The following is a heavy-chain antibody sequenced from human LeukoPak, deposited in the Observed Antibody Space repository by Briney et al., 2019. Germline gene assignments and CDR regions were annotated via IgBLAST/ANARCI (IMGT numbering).Heavy chain of an antibody. V-gene: IGHV1-69*01. CDR3: ARSLTEMATIKFDY. Sequence: SVKVSCKASGGTFISYAISWVRQAPGQGLEWMGGIIPIFGTANYAQKFQGRVTITADESTSTAYMELSSLRSEDTAVYYCARSLTEMATIKFDYWGQGTLVTVSS. CDR1: GGTFISYA. J-gene: IGHJ4*02. D-gene: IGHD5-24*01. CDR2: IIPIFGTA.